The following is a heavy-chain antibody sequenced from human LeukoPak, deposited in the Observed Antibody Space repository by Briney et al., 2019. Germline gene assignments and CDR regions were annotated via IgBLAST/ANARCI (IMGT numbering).Heavy chain of an antibody. Sequence: GGSLRLSCAASGFTVSSNYMSWVRQAPGKGLEWVSVIYSGGSTYYADSVKGRFTISRDNAKNSLYLQMNSLRAEDMALYYCAKGDYYDSSGFLDYWGQGTLVTVSS. CDR1: GFTVSSNY. CDR3: AKGDYYDSSGFLDY. D-gene: IGHD3-22*01. CDR2: IYSGGST. V-gene: IGHV3-53*05. J-gene: IGHJ4*02.